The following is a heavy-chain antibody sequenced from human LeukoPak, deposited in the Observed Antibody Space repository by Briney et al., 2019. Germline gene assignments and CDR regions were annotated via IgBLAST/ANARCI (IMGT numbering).Heavy chain of an antibody. CDR3: ARRKGNYYGMDV. J-gene: IGHJ6*02. Sequence: SETLSLTCTVSGGSISSSSYYWGWIRQPPGKGLEWIGSIYYSGSTYYNPSLKSRVTISVETSKNQFSLKLSSVTAADTAVYYCARRKGNYYGMDVWGQGTTVTVSS. CDR2: IYYSGST. CDR1: GGSISSSSYY. V-gene: IGHV4-39*01.